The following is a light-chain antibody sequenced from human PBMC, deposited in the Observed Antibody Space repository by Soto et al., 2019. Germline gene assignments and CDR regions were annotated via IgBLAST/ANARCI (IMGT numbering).Light chain of an antibody. Sequence: QSALTQPPSASGSPGQSVTISCTGSSSDIVGYNYVSWYQQHPGKAPKLIIYQVSKRPSGVPDRFSGSKSGNTASLTVSGLQAEDEADYYCSTYVGSKVFGGGTKVTVL. CDR3: STYVGSKV. CDR1: SSDIVGYNY. CDR2: QVS. V-gene: IGLV2-8*01. J-gene: IGLJ2*01.